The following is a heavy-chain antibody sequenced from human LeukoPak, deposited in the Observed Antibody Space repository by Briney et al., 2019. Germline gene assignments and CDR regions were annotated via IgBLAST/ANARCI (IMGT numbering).Heavy chain of an antibody. Sequence: ASVEVSCKASGYTFTGYYMHWVRQAPGQGLEWMGWINPNSGGTNYAQKFQGRVTMTRDTSISTAYMELSRLRSDDTAVYYCARDRGDYGDYLEFDYWGQGTLVTVSS. J-gene: IGHJ4*02. CDR2: INPNSGGT. V-gene: IGHV1-2*02. D-gene: IGHD4-17*01. CDR1: GYTFTGYY. CDR3: ARDRGDYGDYLEFDY.